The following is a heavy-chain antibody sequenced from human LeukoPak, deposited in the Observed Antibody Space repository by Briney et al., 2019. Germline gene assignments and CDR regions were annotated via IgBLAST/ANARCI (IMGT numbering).Heavy chain of an antibody. V-gene: IGHV4-30-4*01. Sequence: SETLSLTCTVSGGSISSGDYYWSWIRQPPGKGLEWIGYIYYSGSTYYNPSLKSRVTISVDTSKNQFSLKLSSVTAADSAVYYCAREYDSSGYYYVESAFDIWGQGTMVTVSS. J-gene: IGHJ3*02. D-gene: IGHD3-22*01. CDR1: GGSISSGDYY. CDR3: AREYDSSGYYYVESAFDI. CDR2: IYYSGST.